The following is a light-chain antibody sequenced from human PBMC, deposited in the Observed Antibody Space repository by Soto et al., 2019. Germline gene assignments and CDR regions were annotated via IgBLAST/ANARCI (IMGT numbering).Light chain of an antibody. CDR2: DAS. Sequence: EIVLTQSPATLSLSPGERATLSCRASQSVSSYLAWYQQKPGQAPRLLIYDASNRATGIPARFSGSGSGTDFTLTIISLEPEDFAVSYCQQRSNWYTFGQGTKLEIK. J-gene: IGKJ2*01. V-gene: IGKV3-11*01. CDR3: QQRSNWYT. CDR1: QSVSSY.